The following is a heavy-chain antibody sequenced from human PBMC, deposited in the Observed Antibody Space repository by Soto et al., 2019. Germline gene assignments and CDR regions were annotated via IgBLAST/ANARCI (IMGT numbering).Heavy chain of an antibody. CDR1: GFTFSSYA. Sequence: GGSLRLSCAASGFTFSSYAMSWVRQAPGKGLEWVSVISGSGSSTYYADSVKGRFTISRDNSKKTLYVQMNSLRAEDTAVYYCAKMSDFWSGSPTYPFDYWGQGTQVTVSS. CDR2: ISGSGSST. CDR3: AKMSDFWSGSPTYPFDY. D-gene: IGHD3-3*01. V-gene: IGHV3-23*01. J-gene: IGHJ4*02.